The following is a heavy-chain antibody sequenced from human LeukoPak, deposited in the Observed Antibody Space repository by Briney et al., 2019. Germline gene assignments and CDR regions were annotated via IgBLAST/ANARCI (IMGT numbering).Heavy chain of an antibody. CDR3: ASDSSGYHDAFDI. V-gene: IGHV1-69*13. CDR1: GGTFNNYP. D-gene: IGHD3-22*01. J-gene: IGHJ3*02. Sequence: SVKVSCKASGGTFNNYPISWVRQAPGQGLEWMGGIIPIFGTANYAQKFQGRVTITADESTSTDYMELSSLRSEDTAVYYCASDSSGYHDAFDIWGQGTMVTVSS. CDR2: IIPIFGTA.